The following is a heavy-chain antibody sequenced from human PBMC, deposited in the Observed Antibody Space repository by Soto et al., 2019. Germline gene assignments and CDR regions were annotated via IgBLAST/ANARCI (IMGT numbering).Heavy chain of an antibody. J-gene: IGHJ6*02. V-gene: IGHV1-69*13. CDR1: GGTFSSYA. Sequence: VMVSCKASGGTFSSYAIIWVRRAPGQGLEWMGGIIPILGTANYAQKFQGRVTITADESTSTAYMELSSLRSEETAVYYCARVPYEILTGPLASDYYYGMDVWGQGSTVTVSS. CDR3: ARVPYEILTGPLASDYYYGMDV. CDR2: IIPILGTA. D-gene: IGHD3-9*01.